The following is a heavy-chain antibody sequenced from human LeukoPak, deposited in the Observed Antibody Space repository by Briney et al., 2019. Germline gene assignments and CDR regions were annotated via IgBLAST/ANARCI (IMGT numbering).Heavy chain of an antibody. J-gene: IGHJ3*02. D-gene: IGHD1-26*01. CDR1: GFTFTFSA. CDR2: IVVGSYNT. CDR3: AAGSRVGATYTFDI. V-gene: IGHV1-58*02. Sequence: GASVKVSCKASGFTFTFSAMQWVRQARGRRLEWIGWIVVGSYNTNYAQKFQERVTITRDMSTSTAYMELSSLRSEDTAVHYCAAGSRVGATYTFDIWGQGTMVTVSS.